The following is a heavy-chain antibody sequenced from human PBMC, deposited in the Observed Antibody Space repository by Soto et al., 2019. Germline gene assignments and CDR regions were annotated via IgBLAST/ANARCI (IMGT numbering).Heavy chain of an antibody. D-gene: IGHD1-26*01. CDR3: ARHGSYCFDD. CDR1: GFTFSDYY. J-gene: IGHJ4*02. CDR2: ITSSSTYT. Sequence: GGSLRLSCAASGFTFSDYYMGWIRQAPGKGLEWVSYITSSSTYTNYADSVRGRFTISRDNGKNSLYLQMNSLRAEDTAVYYCARHGSYCFDDWGQGTLVTVSS. V-gene: IGHV3-11*06.